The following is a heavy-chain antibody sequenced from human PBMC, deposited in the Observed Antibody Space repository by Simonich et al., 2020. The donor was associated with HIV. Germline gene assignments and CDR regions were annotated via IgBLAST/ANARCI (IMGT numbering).Heavy chain of an antibody. CDR3: ARQPPSPSGSSSWPIDY. J-gene: IGHJ4*02. D-gene: IGHD6-13*01. CDR1: GFIFANFG. V-gene: IGHV3-33*01. Sequence: QVQLVESGGGVVQPGRSLRLSCATSGFIFANFGMHWVRQAPGKGLEWVAVIWYVGSKTYYADSVKGRFTIARDTSKNTLFLRMNSLRAEDTAVYYCARQPPSPSGSSSWPIDYWGQGTLVTVSS. CDR2: IWYVGSKT.